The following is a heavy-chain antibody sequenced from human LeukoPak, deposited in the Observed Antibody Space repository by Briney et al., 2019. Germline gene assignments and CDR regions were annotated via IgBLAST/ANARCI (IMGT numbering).Heavy chain of an antibody. CDR3: ATLVSTRYCFDY. Sequence: PSETLSLTCTVSDYSISSGYGYYWGWIRQPPGKGLEWIGNIYHSGITYYNHFNSSLKSRVTISIDTSKNQFSLRLTSVTAADTAVYFCATLVSTRYCFDYWGQGTLVTVSS. CDR2: IYHSGIT. V-gene: IGHV4-38-2*02. D-gene: IGHD5/OR15-5a*01. J-gene: IGHJ4*02. CDR1: DYSISSGYGYY.